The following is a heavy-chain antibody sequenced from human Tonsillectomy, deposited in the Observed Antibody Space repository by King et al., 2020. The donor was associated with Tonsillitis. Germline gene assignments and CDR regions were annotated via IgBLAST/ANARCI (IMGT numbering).Heavy chain of an antibody. V-gene: IGHV3-23*04. D-gene: IGHD3-3*01. CDR3: AKLLRSGYHLYYMDV. Sequence: VQLVESGGGLVQPGGSLRLSCAASGFTFSSFAMTWVRHAPGKGLEWVSSISDSAGGTYYADSVNGRFTISRDNSKNTLYLQVNGLRAEDTAVYYCAKLLRSGYHLYYMDVWGKGTTVTVSS. J-gene: IGHJ6*03. CDR2: ISDSAGGT. CDR1: GFTFSSFA.